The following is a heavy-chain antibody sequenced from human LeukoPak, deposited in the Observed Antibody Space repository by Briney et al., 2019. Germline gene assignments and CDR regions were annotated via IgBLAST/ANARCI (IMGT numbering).Heavy chain of an antibody. J-gene: IGHJ4*02. V-gene: IGHV3-23*01. CDR2: ITATGSRT. Sequence: GGSLRLSCAASGFTFSGSDMHWVRQAPGKGLEWVSGITATGSRTYYADSVKGRFTISRDSSKNTLYLQLNSLGVDDTAVYYCATSMGGGNIDYWGQGTLVTVSS. CDR3: ATSMGGGNIDY. CDR1: GFTFSGSD. D-gene: IGHD3-16*01.